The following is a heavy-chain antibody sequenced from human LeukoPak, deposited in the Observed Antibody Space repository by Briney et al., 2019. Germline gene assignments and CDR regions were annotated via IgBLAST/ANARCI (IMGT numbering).Heavy chain of an antibody. CDR3: AKDYCGGDCYSGWYFDL. D-gene: IGHD2-21*02. J-gene: IGHJ2*01. Sequence: PGGSLRLSCAASGFTFSSYSMNWVRQAPGKGLEWVSSTSSSSSYIYYADSVKGRFTISRDNAKNSLYLQMNSLRAEDTALYYCAKDYCGGDCYSGWYFDLWGRGTLVTVSS. CDR2: TSSSSSYI. V-gene: IGHV3-21*04. CDR1: GFTFSSYS.